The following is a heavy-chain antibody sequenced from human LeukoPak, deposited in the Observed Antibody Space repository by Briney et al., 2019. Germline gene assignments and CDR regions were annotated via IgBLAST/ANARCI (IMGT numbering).Heavy chain of an antibody. CDR1: GFTVSSNY. Sequence: GGSLRLSCAASGFTVSSNYMSWVRQAPGKGLEWVSVIYSGGSTYYADSVKGRFTISRDNSKNTLYLQMSSLRAEDTAIYYCAKDGAYLSYFDYWGQGTLVTVSS. D-gene: IGHD2-15*01. J-gene: IGHJ4*02. CDR3: AKDGAYLSYFDY. V-gene: IGHV3-53*01. CDR2: IYSGGST.